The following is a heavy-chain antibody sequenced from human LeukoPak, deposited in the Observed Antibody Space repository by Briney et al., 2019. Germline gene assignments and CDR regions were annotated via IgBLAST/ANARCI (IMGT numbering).Heavy chain of an antibody. CDR2: INHSGST. Sequence: SQTLSLTCAVYGGSFSGYYWSWIRQPPGKGLEWIGEINHSGSTNYNPSLKSRVTVSVDTTKNQFSLKLSSVTAADTAVYYCARDGGLNYFYYYNMDVWGKGTTVTVSS. J-gene: IGHJ6*03. V-gene: IGHV4-34*01. CDR3: ARDGGLNYFYYYNMDV. CDR1: GGSFSGYY. D-gene: IGHD2-15*01.